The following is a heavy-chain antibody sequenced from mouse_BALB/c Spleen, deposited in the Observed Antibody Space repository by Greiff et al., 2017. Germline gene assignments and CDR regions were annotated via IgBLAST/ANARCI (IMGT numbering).Heavy chain of an antibody. J-gene: IGHJ2*01. V-gene: IGHV7-3*02. CDR3: ARGDYGSSFDY. CDR1: GFTFTDYY. CDR2: IRNKANGYTT. D-gene: IGHD1-1*01. Sequence: VQLKQSGGGLVQPGGSLRLSCATSGFTFTDYYMSWVRQPPGKALEWLGFIRNKANGYTTEYSASVKGRFTISRDNSQSILYLQMNTLRAEDSATYYCARGDYGSSFDYWGQGTTLTVSS.